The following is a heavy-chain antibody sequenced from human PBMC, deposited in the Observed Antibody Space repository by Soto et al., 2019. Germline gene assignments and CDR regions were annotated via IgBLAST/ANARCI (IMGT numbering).Heavy chain of an antibody. V-gene: IGHV1-18*01. CDR3: ARDIEQPPSYYYMDV. CDR1: GYSFTSNG. J-gene: IGHJ6*03. D-gene: IGHD6-13*01. CDR2: ISVDKGNT. Sequence: ASVKVSCKASGYSFTSNGISWVRQAPGQGLEWMGWISVDKGNTNYAQKLQGRVTMTRDTSTSTAYMELSSLRSEDTAVYYCARDIEQPPSYYYMDVWGKGTTVTVSS.